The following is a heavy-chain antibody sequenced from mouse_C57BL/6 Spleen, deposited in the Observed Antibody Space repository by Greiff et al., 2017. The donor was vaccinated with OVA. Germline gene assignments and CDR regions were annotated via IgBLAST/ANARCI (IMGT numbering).Heavy chain of an antibody. CDR1: GYTFTSYW. Sequence: VQLQQSGAELAKPGASVKLSCKASGYTFTSYWMHWVKQRPGQGLEWIGYINPSSGYTKYNQKFKDKATLTANKSSSTAYMQLSSLTYEDSAVYYCARSPGPSYWYFDVWGTGTTVTVSS. CDR2: INPSSGYT. CDR3: ARSPGPSYWYFDV. V-gene: IGHV1-7*01. J-gene: IGHJ1*03.